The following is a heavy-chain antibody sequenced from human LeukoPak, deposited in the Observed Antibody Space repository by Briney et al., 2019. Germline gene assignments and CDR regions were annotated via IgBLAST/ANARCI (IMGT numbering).Heavy chain of an antibody. CDR3: ARGGGNFDRSGYYEYYFDY. CDR1: GFIFSVYA. V-gene: IGHV3-23*01. Sequence: PGXXLXLSCVASGFIFSVYAMSWVRQAPGKGLEWVSGISGSGGRTYSADSVKGRFTISRDNSRKTLYLQMNSLRAEDTAVYYCARGGGNFDRSGYYEYYFDYWGQGTLVTVSS. D-gene: IGHD3-22*01. J-gene: IGHJ4*02. CDR2: ISGSGGRT.